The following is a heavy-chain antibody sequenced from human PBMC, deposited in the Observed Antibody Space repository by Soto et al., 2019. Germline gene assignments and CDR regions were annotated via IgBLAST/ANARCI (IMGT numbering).Heavy chain of an antibody. J-gene: IGHJ4*02. Sequence: PSETLSLTCTVSGCSISSGNYYWSWIRQPPGKGLEWIGEINHSGSTNYNPSLKSRVTISVDTSKNQFSLKLSSVTAADTAVYYCARGGRGRLGYCSGGSCYSGDFDYWGQGTLVTVSS. CDR1: GCSISSGNYY. V-gene: IGHV4-39*07. CDR3: ARGGRGRLGYCSGGSCYSGDFDY. CDR2: INHSGST. D-gene: IGHD2-15*01.